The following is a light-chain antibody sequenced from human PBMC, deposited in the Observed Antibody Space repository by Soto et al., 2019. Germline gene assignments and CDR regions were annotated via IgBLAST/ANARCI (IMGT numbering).Light chain of an antibody. CDR3: QQYGSSPLT. CDR2: AAS. Sequence: EIVMTQSPATLSVSPGERATLSCRASQSVGSDLAWYQQKPGQAPRLVIYAASSRATGIPDRFSGSGSGTDFTLTISRLEPEDFAVYYCQQYGSSPLTFGGGTKVDIK. J-gene: IGKJ4*01. V-gene: IGKV3-20*01. CDR1: QSVGSD.